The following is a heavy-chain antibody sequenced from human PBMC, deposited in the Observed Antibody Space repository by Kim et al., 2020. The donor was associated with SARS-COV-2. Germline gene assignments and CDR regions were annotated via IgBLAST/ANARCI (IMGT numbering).Heavy chain of an antibody. CDR2: IKNKADRHAT. CDR1: GFRFSDSA. CDR3: TRLDDGFDI. J-gene: IGHJ3*02. Sequence: LSLTCAASGFRFSDSAMHWVRQASGKGLEWVGRIKNKADRHATAYAASVKDRFTISRDDSKNTAYLQMSSLKTEDTAVYYCTRLDDGFDIWGQGTLV. V-gene: IGHV3-73*01.